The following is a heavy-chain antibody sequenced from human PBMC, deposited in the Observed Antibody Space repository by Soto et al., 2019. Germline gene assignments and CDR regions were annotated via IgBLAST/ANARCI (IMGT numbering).Heavy chain of an antibody. V-gene: IGHV4-59*01. CDR1: GGSISSYY. D-gene: IGHD3-3*01. CDR2: IYYSGST. CDR3: ARATGGYDFWSGFDY. J-gene: IGHJ4*02. Sequence: SETLSLTCSFSGGSISSYYWSLIRQPPGKGLEWIGYIYYSGSTNYNPSLKSRVTISVDTSKNQFSLKLSSVTAADTAVYYCARATGGYDFWSGFDYWGQGTLVTVSS.